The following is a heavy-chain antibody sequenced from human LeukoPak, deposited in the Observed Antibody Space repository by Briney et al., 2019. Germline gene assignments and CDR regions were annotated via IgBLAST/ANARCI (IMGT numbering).Heavy chain of an antibody. Sequence: PGGSLRLSCAASGFTFSTYAMSWVRQAPGKGLEWVGRIKRKRDGGTTDYAAPVKGRLTISRDDSKNTLYLQMNSLRVEDTAVYYCTGSKWVTNDYWGQGTRVIVSS. D-gene: IGHD4-11*01. J-gene: IGHJ4*02. CDR1: GFTFSTYA. CDR2: IKRKRDGGTT. V-gene: IGHV3-15*01. CDR3: TGSKWVTNDY.